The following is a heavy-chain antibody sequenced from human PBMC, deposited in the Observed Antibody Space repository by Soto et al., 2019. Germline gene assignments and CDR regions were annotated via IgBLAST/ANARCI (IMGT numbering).Heavy chain of an antibody. CDR1: GLILRRNG. CDR2: ISGSGGST. CDR3: AKWTTVTTRILAY. J-gene: IGHJ4*02. V-gene: IGHV3-23*01. D-gene: IGHD4-17*01. Sequence: GGARRPPCSGSGLILRRNGYSLCRHVPEKGLDWVSAISGSGGSTDFADSVKGRFTISRDNSRNTLYLQMNSLRAEDTAVYYFAKWTTVTTRILAYWCQGTLDTVSS.